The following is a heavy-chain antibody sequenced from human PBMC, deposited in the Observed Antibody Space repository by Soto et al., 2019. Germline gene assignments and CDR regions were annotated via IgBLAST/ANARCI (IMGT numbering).Heavy chain of an antibody. CDR3: AAWGSGYIPWDY. D-gene: IGHD3-22*01. CDR2: IYYSGST. J-gene: IGHJ4*02. Sequence: QVQLQESGPGLVKPSQTLSLTCTVSGGSISSGGYYWSWIRQHPGKGLEWLGYIYYSGSTYYNPSLKCRVTISVDTSKNQCSLKLSSVTASDTAVYYCAAWGSGYIPWDYWGQGTLVTVSS. V-gene: IGHV4-31*03. CDR1: GGSISSGGYY.